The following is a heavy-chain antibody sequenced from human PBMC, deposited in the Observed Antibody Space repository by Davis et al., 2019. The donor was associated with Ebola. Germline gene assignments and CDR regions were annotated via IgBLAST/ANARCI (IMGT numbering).Heavy chain of an antibody. CDR2: IYYSGST. J-gene: IGHJ4*02. CDR1: GGSISSSSYY. V-gene: IGHV4-39*07. D-gene: IGHD5-24*01. Sequence: MPSETLSLTCTVSGGSISSSSYYWGWIRQPPGKGLEWIGSIYYSGSTYYNPSLKSRVTISVDTSKNQFSLKLSSVTAADTAVYYCAREGDGYNYGMDYWGQGTLVTVSS. CDR3: AREGDGYNYGMDY.